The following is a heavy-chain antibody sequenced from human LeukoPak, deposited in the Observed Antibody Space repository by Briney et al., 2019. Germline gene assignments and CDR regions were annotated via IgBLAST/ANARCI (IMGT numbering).Heavy chain of an antibody. D-gene: IGHD3-10*01. J-gene: IGHJ3*02. CDR2: MAPISGTP. Sequence: GASVKVSCTASGGTFNISAISWVRLVPGQGLEWMGGMAPISGTPIYAQRLQGRLTITADRATSTAYMDLSSLRSADTALSSCAREGEYYSASGNVVDAYDIWGQGTMVTVSS. V-gene: IGHV1-69*06. CDR3: AREGEYYSASGNVVDAYDI. CDR1: GGTFNISA.